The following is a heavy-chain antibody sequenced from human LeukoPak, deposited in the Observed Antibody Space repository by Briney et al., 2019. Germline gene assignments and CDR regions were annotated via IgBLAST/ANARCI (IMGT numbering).Heavy chain of an antibody. V-gene: IGHV1-18*01. CDR3: ARPYPPLRFLWWPQNYCYMDV. Sequence: ASVKLSCKASGYAFTSYGMSWLRQAPGQGLEWMGVISDYNSNKYYAQTLQGRVTITTDTSTSTAYMELRSLRSEATAVYYCARPYPPLRFLWWPQNYCYMDVWGKGTTVTVSS. CDR1: GYAFTSYG. CDR2: ISDYNSNK. D-gene: IGHD2-21*01. J-gene: IGHJ6*03.